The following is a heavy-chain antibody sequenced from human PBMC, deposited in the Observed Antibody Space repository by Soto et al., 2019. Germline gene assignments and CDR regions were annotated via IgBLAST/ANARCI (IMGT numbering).Heavy chain of an antibody. CDR3: ARDSRPGWLVPDYYYGMDV. CDR2: ISSSGSTI. J-gene: IGHJ6*02. V-gene: IGHV3-11*01. D-gene: IGHD6-19*01. CDR1: GFTFSDYY. Sequence: GGSLRLSCAASGFTFSDYYMSRIRQAPGKRLEWVSYISSSGSTIYYADSVKGRFTISRDNAKNSLYLQMNSLRAEDTAVYYCARDSRPGWLVPDYYYGMDVWGQGTTVTVSS.